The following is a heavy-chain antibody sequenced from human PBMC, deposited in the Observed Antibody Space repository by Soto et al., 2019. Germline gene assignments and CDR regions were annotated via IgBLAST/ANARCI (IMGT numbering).Heavy chain of an antibody. Sequence: QVQLVQSGAEVKKPGASVKISCKASGYSFTSFYIHWVRQAPGQGLEWMGTVNPSGGRATYAQKFQGRVTMARDTSTSTAYLELSSLRSEETAVYYCARDLGGNWFDPWVQGTLVTVSS. CDR2: VNPSGGRA. CDR1: GYSFTSFY. D-gene: IGHD3-16*01. CDR3: ARDLGGNWFDP. J-gene: IGHJ5*02. V-gene: IGHV1-46*01.